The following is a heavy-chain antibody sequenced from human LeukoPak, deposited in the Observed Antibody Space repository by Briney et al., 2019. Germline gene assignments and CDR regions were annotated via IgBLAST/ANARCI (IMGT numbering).Heavy chain of an antibody. D-gene: IGHD3-10*01. CDR1: GFTFSSYS. V-gene: IGHV3-48*04. CDR3: ARDLTYYNGSGSYPNWFDP. J-gene: IGHJ5*02. Sequence: PGGSLRLSCAASGFTFSSYSMNWVRQAPGQGLEWVSYISSSSSTIYYADSVKGRFTISRDNAKNSLYLQMNSLRAEDTAVYYCARDLTYYNGSGSYPNWFDPWGQGTLVTVSS. CDR2: ISSSSSTI.